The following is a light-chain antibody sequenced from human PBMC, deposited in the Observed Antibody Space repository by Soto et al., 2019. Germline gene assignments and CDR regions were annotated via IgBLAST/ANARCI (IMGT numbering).Light chain of an antibody. CDR1: QTVSSNY. CDR2: GAS. J-gene: IGKJ1*01. V-gene: IGKV3-20*01. Sequence: VLTQSPGTLSLYPGETATLSCRASQTVSSNYLAWYQQKPGQAPRLLIFGASTRATGIPDRFSGSGSETDFTLTISRLEPEDFAVYHCQQYGDSPPTFGQGTKV. CDR3: QQYGDSPPT.